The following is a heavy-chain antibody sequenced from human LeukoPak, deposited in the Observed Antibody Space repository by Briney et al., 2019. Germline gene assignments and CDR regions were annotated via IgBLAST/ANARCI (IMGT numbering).Heavy chain of an antibody. CDR3: ARDARIVGATTVDF. V-gene: IGHV4-39*07. D-gene: IGHD1-26*01. CDR1: GGSISSSTSF. CDR2: FSYSGSA. J-gene: IGHJ4*02. Sequence: SETLSLTYTVSGGSISSSTSFWAWIRQPPGKGLEWIGSFSYSGSAYYNPSLKSRVTISVDTSKSQFSLKLSSVTAADTALYYCARDARIVGATTVDFWGQGTLVTVSS.